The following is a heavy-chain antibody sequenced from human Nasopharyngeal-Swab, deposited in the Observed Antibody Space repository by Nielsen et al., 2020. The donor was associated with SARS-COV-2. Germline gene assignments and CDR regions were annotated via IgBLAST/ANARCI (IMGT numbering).Heavy chain of an antibody. Sequence: GESLTISCAASGFTFSSYSMNWVRQAPGKGLEWVSTITSGSSYIYYADSVKGRFNISRDNAKNSLFLQMNSLRAEDTAVYYCARGYDFRSGSNAFDIWGQGTMVTVSS. V-gene: IGHV3-21*01. J-gene: IGHJ3*02. CDR3: ARGYDFRSGSNAFDI. D-gene: IGHD3-3*01. CDR2: ITSGSSYI. CDR1: GFTFSSYS.